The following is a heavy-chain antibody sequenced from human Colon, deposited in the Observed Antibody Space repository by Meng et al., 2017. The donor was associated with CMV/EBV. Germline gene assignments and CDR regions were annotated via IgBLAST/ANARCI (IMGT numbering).Heavy chain of an antibody. CDR1: GLSVSDNN. Sequence: GGSLRLSCAASGLSVSDNNMNWVRQAPGKGLEWVSAIYSGGSTHYADSVKGRFTISRDNSKNTLYLQMNSLRAEDTAVYYCARGRRCSSTSCYNFDYWGQGTLVTVSS. CDR3: ARGRRCSSTSCYNFDY. D-gene: IGHD2-2*02. V-gene: IGHV3-53*01. J-gene: IGHJ4*02. CDR2: IYSGGST.